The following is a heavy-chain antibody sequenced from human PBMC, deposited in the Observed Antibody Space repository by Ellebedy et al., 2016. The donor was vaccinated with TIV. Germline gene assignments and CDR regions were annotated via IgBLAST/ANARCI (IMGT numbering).Heavy chain of an antibody. CDR3: ARDLGSGRYPGH. J-gene: IGHJ4*02. D-gene: IGHD3-10*01. V-gene: IGHV4-4*02. CDR2: IYPGRSP. CDR1: GDSISTNNW. Sequence: SETLSLXXAVSGDSISTNNWWSWVRQPPGRGLEWIGEIYPGRSPNYNPSLKSRVTMSIDESKNGFSLKLSSVTAADTAVYFCARDLGSGRYPGHWGQGTLVTVSS.